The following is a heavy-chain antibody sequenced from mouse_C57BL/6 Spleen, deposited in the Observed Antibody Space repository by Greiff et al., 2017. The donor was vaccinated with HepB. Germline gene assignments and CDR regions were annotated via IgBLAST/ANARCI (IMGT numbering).Heavy chain of an antibody. CDR3: AKKDRGGDAMDY. J-gene: IGHJ4*01. Sequence: VKLVESGPGLVQPSQSLSITCTVSGFSLTSYGVHWVRQSPGKGLEWLGVIWRGGSTDYNAAFMSRLSITKDNSKSQVFFKMNSLQADDTAIYYCAKKDRGGDAMDYWGQGTSVTVSS. CDR2: IWRGGST. D-gene: IGHD2-14*01. V-gene: IGHV2-5*01. CDR1: GFSLTSYG.